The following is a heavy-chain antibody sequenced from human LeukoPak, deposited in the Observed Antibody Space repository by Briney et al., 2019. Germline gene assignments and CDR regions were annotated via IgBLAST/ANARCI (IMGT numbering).Heavy chain of an antibody. CDR1: GGSINNYF. Sequence: SETLSLTCAVSGGSINNYFWSWIRQPPGKGLEWIGYISYSGSTNYNPSLKSRVTISVDTSKNQFSLKLNSVTTADTAVYYCARDNYGGVNKFDHWGQGALVTVSS. CDR3: ARDNYGGVNKFDH. CDR2: ISYSGST. D-gene: IGHD3-16*01. J-gene: IGHJ5*02. V-gene: IGHV4-59*01.